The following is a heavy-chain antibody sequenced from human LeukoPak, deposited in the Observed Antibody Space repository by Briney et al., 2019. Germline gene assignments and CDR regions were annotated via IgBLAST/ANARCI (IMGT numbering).Heavy chain of an antibody. CDR1: GGSISSGGYS. V-gene: IGHV4-30-4*07. CDR2: IYYSGYT. CDR3: ARQRFLEWSHPSYYFDY. Sequence: SETLSLTCAVSGGSISSGGYSWSWIRQPPGKGLEWIGHIYYSGYTSYNPSLKSRVTISIDTSKNQFSLKLSSVTAADTAVYYCARQRFLEWSHPSYYFDYWGQGTLVTVSS. J-gene: IGHJ4*02. D-gene: IGHD3-3*01.